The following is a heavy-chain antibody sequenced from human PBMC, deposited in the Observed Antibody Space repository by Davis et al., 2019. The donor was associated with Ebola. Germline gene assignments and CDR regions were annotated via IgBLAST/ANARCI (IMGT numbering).Heavy chain of an antibody. D-gene: IGHD4-17*01. J-gene: IGHJ6*02. CDR1: GGSISSGYY. CDR3: ARRVGDYGPDGYYGMDV. CDR2: IYHSGST. V-gene: IGHV4-38-2*02. Sequence: PSETLSLTCTVSGGSISSGYYWGWIRQPPGKGLEWIGSIYHSGSTYYNPSLKSRVTISVDTSKTQFSLKLSSVTAADTAVYYCARRVGDYGPDGYYGMDVWGQGTTVTVSS.